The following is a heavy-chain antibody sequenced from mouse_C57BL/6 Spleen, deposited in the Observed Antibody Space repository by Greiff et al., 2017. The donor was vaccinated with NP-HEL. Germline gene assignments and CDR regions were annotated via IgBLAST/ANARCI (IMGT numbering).Heavy chain of an antibody. J-gene: IGHJ3*01. CDR3: TSITTVVDAWFAY. V-gene: IGHV6-6*01. Sequence: EVKLVESGGGLVQPGGSMKLSCAASGFTFSDAWMDWVRQSPEKGLEWVAEIRNKANNHATYYAESVKGRFTISRDDSKSSVYLQMNSLRAEDTGIYYCTSITTVVDAWFAYWGQGTLVTVSA. CDR2: IRNKANNHAT. CDR1: GFTFSDAW. D-gene: IGHD1-1*01.